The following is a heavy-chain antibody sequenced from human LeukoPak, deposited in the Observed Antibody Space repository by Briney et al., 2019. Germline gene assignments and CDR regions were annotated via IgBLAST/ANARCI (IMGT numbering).Heavy chain of an antibody. V-gene: IGHV3-21*01. J-gene: IGHJ4*02. CDR2: ISSGSSFI. D-gene: IGHD5-12*01. Sequence: GGSLRLSCAASGFSFSSYSMNWVRQAPGKGLEWVSSISSGSSFIYYADSVRGRFTTSRDNAKNSPYLQMNSLRAEDTAVYYCVRGPATDPFDYWGQGTLVTVSS. CDR3: VRGPATDPFDY. CDR1: GFSFSSYS.